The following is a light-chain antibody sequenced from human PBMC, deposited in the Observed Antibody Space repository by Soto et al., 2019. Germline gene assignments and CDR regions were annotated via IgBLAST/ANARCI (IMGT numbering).Light chain of an antibody. V-gene: IGLV1-40*01. J-gene: IGLJ2*01. Sequence: QPVLTQPPSVSGAPGQTVTISCTGGSSNIGAGYDVSWYQQLPGTAPKLLIYVNNLRPSGVPDRFSGSKSGTSASLAIAGLQADDEADYYCQSFGRRLSHVVFGGGTKLTVL. CDR1: SSNIGAGYD. CDR2: VNN. CDR3: QSFGRRLSHVV.